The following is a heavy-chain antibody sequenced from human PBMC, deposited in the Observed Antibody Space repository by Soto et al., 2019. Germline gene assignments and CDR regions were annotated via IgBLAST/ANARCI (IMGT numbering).Heavy chain of an antibody. D-gene: IGHD1-26*01. CDR3: ARDPRIVGATHFDY. CDR1: GGSISSYN. Sequence: SETLSLTCTVSGGSISSYNWSWIRQHAGKGLEWIGRIYTSGSTNYNPSLKSRVTMSVDTSKNQFSLKLSSVTAADTAVYYCARDPRIVGATHFDYWGQGTLVTVS. CDR2: IYTSGST. V-gene: IGHV4-4*07. J-gene: IGHJ4*02.